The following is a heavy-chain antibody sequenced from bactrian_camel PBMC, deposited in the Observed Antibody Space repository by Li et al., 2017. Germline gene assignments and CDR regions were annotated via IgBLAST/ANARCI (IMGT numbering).Heavy chain of an antibody. CDR3: VTAVAESDKLGDTWTFGY. V-gene: IGHV3S6*01. J-gene: IGHJ6*01. D-gene: IGHD3*01. CDR1: GFTFSDTW. CDR2: ISSRSSVI. Sequence: HVQLVESGGGLVQPGGSLGLSCAASGFTFSDTWMHWVRQVPGKGLEWVSRISSRSSVIYYADSVKGRFTMSRDNAKNMVYLQMDSLKPEDTAVYYCVTAVAESDKLGDTWTFGYWGQGTQVTVS.